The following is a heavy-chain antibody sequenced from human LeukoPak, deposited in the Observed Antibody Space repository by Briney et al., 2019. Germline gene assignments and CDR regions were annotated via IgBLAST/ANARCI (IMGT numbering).Heavy chain of an antibody. CDR2: MSPNSGNT. Sequence: ASVKVSCKASGHTFTSYDINWVQQATGQGLEWMGWMSPNSGNTGYAQKFQGRVTMTRDTSISTAYMELTSLRSEDTAVYYCVRGPPNWGFDYWGQGTLVTVSS. J-gene: IGHJ4*02. D-gene: IGHD7-27*01. CDR1: GHTFTSYD. V-gene: IGHV1-8*01. CDR3: VRGPPNWGFDY.